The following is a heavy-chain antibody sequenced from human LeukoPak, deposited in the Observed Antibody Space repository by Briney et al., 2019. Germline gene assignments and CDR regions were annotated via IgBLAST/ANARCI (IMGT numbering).Heavy chain of an antibody. CDR1: GFPFSSHG. V-gene: IGHV3-23*01. Sequence: GGSLRLSCAVSGFPFSSHGMNWVRQAPGKGLEWVSGISPGGGPTYYADSVKGRFTISRDDSKNTLYLQMKNLRAEDTAVYYCAKDGAWLRFDDWGQGILVTVSS. D-gene: IGHD5-12*01. J-gene: IGHJ4*02. CDR3: AKDGAWLRFDD. CDR2: ISPGGGPT.